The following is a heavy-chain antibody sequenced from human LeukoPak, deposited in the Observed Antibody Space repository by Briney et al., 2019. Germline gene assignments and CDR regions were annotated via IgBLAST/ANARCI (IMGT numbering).Heavy chain of an antibody. J-gene: IGHJ5*02. Sequence: PSETLSLTCTVSGGSISSNYWSWIRQPAGKGLEWIGRIYTTGGTNFNPSLKSRVTMSVDTSKNQLSLKLRSVTAADTAVYYCARDRYDSVYNWFDPWGQGTLVTVSS. V-gene: IGHV4-4*07. CDR3: ARDRYDSVYNWFDP. D-gene: IGHD3-22*01. CDR1: GGSISSNY. CDR2: IYTTGGT.